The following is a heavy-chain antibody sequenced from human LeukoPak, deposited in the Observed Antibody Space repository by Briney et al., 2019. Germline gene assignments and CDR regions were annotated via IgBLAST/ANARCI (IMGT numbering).Heavy chain of an antibody. CDR3: ASVGWGDGQGELSLYSNFDY. Sequence: GGSLRLSCEASGFTVSSKYMAWVRQAPGKGLEWVSVIYNGASEYYAASVKGRFTISRDNSKNTLYLQMDSLRVEATAVYYCASVGWGDGQGELSLYSNFDYWGQGTLVTVSS. V-gene: IGHV3-53*01. CDR2: IYNGASE. CDR1: GFTVSSKY. D-gene: IGHD3-16*02. J-gene: IGHJ4*02.